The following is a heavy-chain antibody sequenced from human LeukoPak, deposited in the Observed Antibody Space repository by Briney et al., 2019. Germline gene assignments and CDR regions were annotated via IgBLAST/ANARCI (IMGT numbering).Heavy chain of an antibody. CDR3: AKARLSTGWAYNDY. Sequence: GGSLRLSCAASGFIFNNYAMSWVRQAPGKGLEWVSAVVGGGHTTFYADSVKGRFTISRDNSKNTVYLQMNSLRGEDTAVYYCAKARLSTGWAYNDYWGQGTPVTVSS. J-gene: IGHJ4*02. D-gene: IGHD6-19*01. CDR2: VVGGGHTT. V-gene: IGHV3-23*01. CDR1: GFIFNNYA.